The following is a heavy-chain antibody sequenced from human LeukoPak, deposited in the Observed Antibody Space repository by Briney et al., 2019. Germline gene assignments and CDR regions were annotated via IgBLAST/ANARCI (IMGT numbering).Heavy chain of an antibody. CDR2: IYYSGST. V-gene: IGHV4-39*07. J-gene: IGHJ3*02. Sequence: SETLSLTCTVSGGSISSSSYYWGWIRQPPGKGLEWIGSIYYSGSTYYNPSLKSRVTISVDTSKNQFSLKLSSVTAADTAVYYCARPKRDSASYYDAFDIWGQGTMVTVSS. D-gene: IGHD3-22*01. CDR3: ARPKRDSASYYDAFDI. CDR1: GGSISSSSYY.